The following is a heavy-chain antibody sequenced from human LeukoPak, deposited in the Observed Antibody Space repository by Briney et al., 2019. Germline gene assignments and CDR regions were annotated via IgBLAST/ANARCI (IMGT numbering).Heavy chain of an antibody. CDR1: GYTFTSYG. Sequence: ASVKVSCKASGYTFTSYGISWVRQAPGQGLEWMGWISAYNGNTNYAQKLQGRVTMTTDTSTSTAYMELRSLRSDDTAVYYCARVISYYDILTGYFSYYYYYYMDVWGKGTTVTISS. CDR2: ISAYNGNT. CDR3: ARVISYYDILTGYFSYYYYYYMDV. V-gene: IGHV1-18*01. J-gene: IGHJ6*03. D-gene: IGHD3-9*01.